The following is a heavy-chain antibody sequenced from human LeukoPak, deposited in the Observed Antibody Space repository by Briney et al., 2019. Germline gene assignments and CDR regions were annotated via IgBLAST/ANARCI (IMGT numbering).Heavy chain of an antibody. CDR1: GFTFSSYA. D-gene: IGHD3-10*01. V-gene: IGHV3-30-3*01. CDR2: ISYDGSNK. CDR3: ARDSNRKVPAAIMVRGVISALFDY. J-gene: IGHJ4*02. Sequence: AGGSLRLSCAASGFTFSSYAMHWVRQAPGKGLEWVAVISYDGSNKYYADSVKGRFTISRDNSKNTLYLQMNSLRAEDTAVYYCARDSNRKVPAAIMVRGVISALFDYWGQGTLVTVSS.